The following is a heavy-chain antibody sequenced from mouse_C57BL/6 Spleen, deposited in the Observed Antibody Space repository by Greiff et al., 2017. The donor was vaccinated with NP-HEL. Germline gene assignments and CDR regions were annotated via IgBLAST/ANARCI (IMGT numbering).Heavy chain of an antibody. CDR2: INYDGSST. Sequence: EVKLVESEGGLVQPGSSMKLSCTASGFTFSDYYMAWVRQVPEKGLEWVANINYDGSSTYYLDSLKSRFIISRDNAKNILYLQMSSLKSEDTATYYCAREGRSYAMDYWGQGTSVTVSS. V-gene: IGHV5-16*01. CDR1: GFTFSDYY. J-gene: IGHJ4*01. CDR3: AREGRSYAMDY.